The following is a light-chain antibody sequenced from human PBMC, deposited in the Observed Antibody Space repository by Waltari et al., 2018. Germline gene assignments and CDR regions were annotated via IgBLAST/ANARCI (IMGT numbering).Light chain of an antibody. CDR1: SREVGSYDR. Sequence: QSALTQPPSVSGSPGQSVTIPCTGTSREVGSYDRVSCFQQAPGTAPKSIHYEVTERPSGVPHRFSGSKSGNTASLTISGLQAEDEAYYYCSSYADGTTWVFGGGTKLTVL. CDR2: EVT. CDR3: SSYADGTTWV. V-gene: IGLV2-18*02. J-gene: IGLJ3*02.